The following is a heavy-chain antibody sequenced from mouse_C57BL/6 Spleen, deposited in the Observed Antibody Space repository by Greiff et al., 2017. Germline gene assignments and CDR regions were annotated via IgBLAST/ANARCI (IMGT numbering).Heavy chain of an antibody. CDR2: INPSNGGT. Sequence: QVQLQQPGTELVKPGASVKLSCKASGYTFTSYWMHWVKQRPGQGLEWIGNINPSNGGTNYNEKFKSKATLTVDKSSSTAYMQLSSLTAEDSAVYYCAREGGSGYDGWYFDVWGTGTTVTVSS. V-gene: IGHV1-53*01. CDR3: AREGGSGYDGWYFDV. D-gene: IGHD2-2*01. J-gene: IGHJ1*03. CDR1: GYTFTSYW.